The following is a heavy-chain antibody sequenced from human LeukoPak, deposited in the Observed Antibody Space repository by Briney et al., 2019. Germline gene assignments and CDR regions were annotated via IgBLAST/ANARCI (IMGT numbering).Heavy chain of an antibody. CDR2: ISISGGST. D-gene: IGHD3-10*01. J-gene: IGHJ4*02. CDR1: GFTFRSSG. V-gene: IGHV3-23*01. Sequence: PGESLRLSCAASGFTFRSSGMTWVRKALGQGQEWDSAISISGGSTYYADPVNGRLTFSCVNTNNTQFLQKKSLRAAATTAYYYVKDRSNYGSGNFDYWGQGTLVTVSS. CDR3: VKDRSNYGSGNFDY.